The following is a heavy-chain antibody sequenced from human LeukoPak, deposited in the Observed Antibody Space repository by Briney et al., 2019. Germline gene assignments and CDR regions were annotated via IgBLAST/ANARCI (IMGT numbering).Heavy chain of an antibody. CDR1: GGSISSTTYY. V-gene: IGHV4-39*01. J-gene: IGHJ4*02. D-gene: IGHD3-22*01. Sequence: SETLSLTCTVSGGSISSTTYYWAWIRQPPGKGLEWIGSIYKTGSTNYSPSLKSRVFISVDTSNNQFSLNLSSVTAADTAVYYCARLIPWSSGYYYAFDYWGQGTLVTVSS. CDR3: ARLIPWSSGYYYAFDY. CDR2: IYKTGST.